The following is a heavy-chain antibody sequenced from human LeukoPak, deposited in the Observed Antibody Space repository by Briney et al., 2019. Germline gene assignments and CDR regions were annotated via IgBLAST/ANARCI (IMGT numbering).Heavy chain of an antibody. J-gene: IGHJ4*02. Sequence: SETLSLTCTVSGGSISSYYWGWIRQPAGKGLEWIGRIYTSGSTNYNPSLKSRVTMSVDTSKNQFSLKLSSVTAADTAVYYCARGPSGGCSSTSCLSFDYWGQGTLVTVSS. CDR1: GGSISSYY. CDR2: IYTSGST. D-gene: IGHD2-2*01. V-gene: IGHV4-4*07. CDR3: ARGPSGGCSSTSCLSFDY.